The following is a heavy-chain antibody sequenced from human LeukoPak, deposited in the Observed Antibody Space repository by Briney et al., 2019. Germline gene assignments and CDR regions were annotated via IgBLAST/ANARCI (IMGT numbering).Heavy chain of an antibody. D-gene: IGHD3-22*01. J-gene: IGHJ3*02. CDR1: GFTFSSYW. CDR2: IKQDGSEK. V-gene: IGHV3-7*04. Sequence: GGSLGLSCAASGFTFSSYWMSWVRQAPGKGLEWVANIKQDGSEKYYVDSVKGRFTISRDNAKNSLYLQMNSLRAEDTAVYYCARAVTYYYDNSGYNYANDAFDIWGQGTMVTVSS. CDR3: ARAVTYYYDNSGYNYANDAFDI.